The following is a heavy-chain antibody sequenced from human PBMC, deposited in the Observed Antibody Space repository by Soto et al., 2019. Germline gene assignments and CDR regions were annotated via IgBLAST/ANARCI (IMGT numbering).Heavy chain of an antibody. CDR3: ARDMVTTFTAENYFDY. Sequence: GGSLRLSCAASGFTFSSYWMSWVRQAPGKGLEWVANIKQDGSEKYYVDSVKGRFTISRDNAKNSLYLQMNSLRAEDTAVYYCARDMVTTFTAENYFDYWGQGTLVTVSS. CDR2: IKQDGSEK. CDR1: GFTFSSYW. D-gene: IGHD4-17*01. J-gene: IGHJ4*02. V-gene: IGHV3-7*01.